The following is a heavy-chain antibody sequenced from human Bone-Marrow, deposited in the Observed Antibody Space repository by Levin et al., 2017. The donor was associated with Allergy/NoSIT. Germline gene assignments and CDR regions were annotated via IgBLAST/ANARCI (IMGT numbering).Heavy chain of an antibody. CDR1: ELTFKTYT. CDR3: ARESDILTGHYDVLDI. V-gene: IGHV3-21*06. Sequence: GESLKISCVASELTFKTYTMAWVRQAPGKGLEWVSSITGADGNIHYADSVKGRFTISRDNAKNSLYLQMNSLRVEDTGVYYCARESDILTGHYDVLDIWGQGTMVTVSS. D-gene: IGHD3-9*01. CDR2: ITGADGNI. J-gene: IGHJ3*02.